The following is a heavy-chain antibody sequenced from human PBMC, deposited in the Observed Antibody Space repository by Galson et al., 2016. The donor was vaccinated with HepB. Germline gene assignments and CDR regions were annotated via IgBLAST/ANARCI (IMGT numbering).Heavy chain of an antibody. D-gene: IGHD2-2*01. CDR3: ARPSGVVGTSCLDY. J-gene: IGHJ4*02. V-gene: IGHV1-18*01. Sequence: SVKVSCKASGYTFTSYGISWVRQAPGQGLEWMGRISAYNGNTNYAQKLQGRVTMTTDTSTSTAYMELRSLRSDDTAVYYCARPSGVVGTSCLDYWGQGTLVTVSS. CDR1: GYTFTSYG. CDR2: ISAYNGNT.